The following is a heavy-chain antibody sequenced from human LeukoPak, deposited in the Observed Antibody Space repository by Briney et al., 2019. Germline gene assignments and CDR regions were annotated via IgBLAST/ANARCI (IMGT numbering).Heavy chain of an antibody. CDR2: VYPGDSET. D-gene: IGHD3-16*01. CDR3: AVRGYTYANWFDS. V-gene: IGHV5-51*01. J-gene: IGHJ5*01. Sequence: GESLQISCRGSGFTFTNYYIAWVRHLPGKGLEYLGIVYPGDSETRYSPTFQGQATISVDKSTSTAFLQWSRLKASDTAIYFCAVRGYTYANWFDSWGQGTLVTVSS. CDR1: GFTFTNYY.